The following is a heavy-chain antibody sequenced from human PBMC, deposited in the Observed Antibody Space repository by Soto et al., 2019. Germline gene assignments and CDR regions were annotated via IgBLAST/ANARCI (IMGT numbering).Heavy chain of an antibody. D-gene: IGHD6-13*01. CDR1: GGSISSGGYY. CDR3: AREGIAAPNYYYYGMDV. V-gene: IGHV4-61*08. J-gene: IGHJ6*02. CDR2: IYYSGST. Sequence: PSETLSLTCTVSGGSISSGGYYWSWIRQHPGKGLEWIGYIYYSGSTNYNPPLKSRVTISVDTSKNQFSLKLSSVTAADTAVYYCAREGIAAPNYYYYGMDVWGQGTTVTVSS.